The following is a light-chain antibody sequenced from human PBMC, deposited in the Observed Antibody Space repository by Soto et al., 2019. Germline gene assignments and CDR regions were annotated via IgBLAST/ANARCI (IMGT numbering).Light chain of an antibody. V-gene: IGLV2-11*01. CDR1: SSDVGGYNY. Sequence: QSALTQPASVSGSPGQSITLSCTGTSSDVGGYNYVSWFQQHPGKAPKLMIYDVTKRPSGVPDRFSGSKSGNTASLTISGLQAEDESDYYCCSFAGTYTIFGGGTKLTVL. J-gene: IGLJ2*01. CDR2: DVT. CDR3: CSFAGTYTI.